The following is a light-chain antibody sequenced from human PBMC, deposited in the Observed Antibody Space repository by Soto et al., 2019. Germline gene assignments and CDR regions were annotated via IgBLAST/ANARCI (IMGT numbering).Light chain of an antibody. J-gene: IGLJ2*01. CDR2: EVS. V-gene: IGLV2-8*01. CDR3: SSYAGSNTVL. CDR1: SSDVGGYNY. Sequence: QSALTQPPSASGSPGQSVTISCTGTSSDVGGYNYVSWYQQHPGKAPKLIIFEVSKRPSGVPDRFSGSKSGNTASLTVSGLQAEDEAYYYCSSYAGSNTVLFGGGTKLTVL.